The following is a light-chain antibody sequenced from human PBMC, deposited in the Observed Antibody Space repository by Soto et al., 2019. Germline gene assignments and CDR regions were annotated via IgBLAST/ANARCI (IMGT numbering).Light chain of an antibody. CDR2: EVS. Sequence: QSALTQPPSASGSPGQSVTISCTGTSSDVGACNYVSWFQQHPGKAPKLMIYEVSKRPSGVPDRFSGSKSGSTASLTVSGLQAEDEADYYCSSYKSSSTPVVFGGGTKLTVL. J-gene: IGLJ2*01. CDR1: SSDVGACNY. V-gene: IGLV2-8*01. CDR3: SSYKSSSTPVV.